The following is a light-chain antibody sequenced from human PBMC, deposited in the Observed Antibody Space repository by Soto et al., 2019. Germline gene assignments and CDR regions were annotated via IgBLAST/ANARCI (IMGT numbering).Light chain of an antibody. Sequence: QSALTQPASVSGSPGQSITISCTGTPSDVGGSNSVSWYQQHPGKAPNLMIYDVNKRPSGVPDRFSGSKSGNTASLTVSGLQAADEAYYFCSSYAPSDVVFGGGTQLTVL. CDR3: SSYAPSDVV. CDR2: DVN. V-gene: IGLV2-8*01. J-gene: IGLJ2*01. CDR1: PSDVGGSNS.